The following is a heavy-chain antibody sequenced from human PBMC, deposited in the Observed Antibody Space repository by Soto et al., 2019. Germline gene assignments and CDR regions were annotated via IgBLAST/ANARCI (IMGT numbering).Heavy chain of an antibody. CDR3: ARLPSRHLVDY. CDR1: GSSINSSGYY. D-gene: IGHD3-3*02. Sequence: SETLSFTCTVSGSSINSSGYYWGWIRQPPGKGLEWIGSMFYGVSTYYNPSLKSRVTVSVDTSKNQFSLNLRSVTAADTAVYYCARLPSRHLVDYWGHGTLVTVSS. CDR2: MFYGVST. V-gene: IGHV4-39*01. J-gene: IGHJ4*01.